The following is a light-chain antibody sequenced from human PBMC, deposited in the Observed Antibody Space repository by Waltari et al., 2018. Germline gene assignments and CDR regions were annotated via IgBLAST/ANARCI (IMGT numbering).Light chain of an antibody. V-gene: IGLV4-69*01. J-gene: IGLJ3*02. Sequence: QLVVTQSPSASASLGASVKLTCTLSSGHSSNILAWLQQQPEKGPRYLMKVNSDGSHSRGDEIPDRFSGASSGAERYLTISSLQAEDEADYYCQTGGHGTWVFGGGIKLTVL. CDR1: SGHSSNI. CDR2: VNSDGSH. CDR3: QTGGHGTWV.